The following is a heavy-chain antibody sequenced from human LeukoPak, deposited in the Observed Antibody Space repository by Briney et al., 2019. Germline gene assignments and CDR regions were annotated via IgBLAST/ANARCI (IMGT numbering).Heavy chain of an antibody. V-gene: IGHV3-7*03. CDR1: GFIFSDYW. J-gene: IGHJ4*02. Sequence: GGSLRLSCVASGFIFSDYWMHWVRQSPGKGLEWVANIKQDGSEKHYVDSVKGRFTISRDNAKNSVYLQMNSLRAEDTAVYYCARGQPFGSHRGQGTLVTVSS. CDR2: IKQDGSEK. CDR3: ARGQPFGSH. D-gene: IGHD3-10*01.